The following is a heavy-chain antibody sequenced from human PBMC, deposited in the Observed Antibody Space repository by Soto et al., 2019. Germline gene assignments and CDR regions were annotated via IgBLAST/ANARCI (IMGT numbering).Heavy chain of an antibody. CDR3: AKAFGDIVVVPAATDY. V-gene: IGHV3-23*01. CDR1: GFTFSSYA. D-gene: IGHD2-2*01. CDR2: ISGSGGST. J-gene: IGHJ4*02. Sequence: GGSLRLSCAASGFTFSSYAMSWVRQAPGKGLEWVSAISGSGGSTYYADSVKGRFTISRDNSKNTLYLQMNSLRAEDTAVYYCAKAFGDIVVVPAATDYWGQGTLVTVSS.